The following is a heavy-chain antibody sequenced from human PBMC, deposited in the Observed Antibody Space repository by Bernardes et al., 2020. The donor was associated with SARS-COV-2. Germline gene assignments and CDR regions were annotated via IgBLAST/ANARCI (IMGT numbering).Heavy chain of an antibody. D-gene: IGHD1-7*01. V-gene: IGHV3-74*01. CDR1: GFTLSNYW. Sequence: GGSLRLSCAASGFTLSNYWLHWVRQVPGKGLVWVSRINGDGSSTSYADSVKGRFTISRDNAKNTLYLQMNSLRTDDTAVYYCIRDFGAVGTTNAFDIWGQGTMVTVSS. CDR2: INGDGSST. J-gene: IGHJ3*02. CDR3: IRDFGAVGTTNAFDI.